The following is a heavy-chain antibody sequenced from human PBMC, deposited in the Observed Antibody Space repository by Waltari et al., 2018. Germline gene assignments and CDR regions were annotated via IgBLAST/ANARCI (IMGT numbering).Heavy chain of an antibody. D-gene: IGHD3-3*01. CDR3: ARDVPYYDFWSGYYNY. CDR1: GYTFTGHY. V-gene: IGHV1-2*06. Sequence: QVQLVQSGAEVKKPGASVKVSCKASGYTFTGHYLHWVRQAPGQGLEWMGRINPNSGGTNYAQKFQGRVTMTRDTSISTAYMELSRLRSDDTAVYYCARDVPYYDFWSGYYNYWGQGTLDTVSS. J-gene: IGHJ4*02. CDR2: INPNSGGT.